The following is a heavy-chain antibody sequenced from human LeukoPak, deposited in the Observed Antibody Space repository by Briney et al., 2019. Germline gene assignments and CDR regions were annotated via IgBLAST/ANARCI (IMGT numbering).Heavy chain of an antibody. CDR2: IKSKTDGGTT. CDR3: TTDLGYSSGWSYYFDY. J-gene: IGHJ4*02. D-gene: IGHD6-19*01. CDR1: GFTFSNAW. Sequence: GGSLRLSCAASGFTFSNAWMSWVRQAPGKGLEWVGRIKSKTDGGTTDYAAPVKGRFTISRDDSKNTLYLQKNSLKTEDTAVYYCTTDLGYSSGWSYYFDYWGQGTLVTVSS. V-gene: IGHV3-15*01.